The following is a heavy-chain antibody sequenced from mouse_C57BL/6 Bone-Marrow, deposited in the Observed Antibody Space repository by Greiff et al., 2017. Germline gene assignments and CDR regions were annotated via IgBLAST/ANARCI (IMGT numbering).Heavy chain of an antibody. CDR1: GYTFTDYE. J-gene: IGHJ4*01. CDR2: IDPETGGT. Sequence: QVQLQQSGAELVRPGASVTLSCKASGYTFTDYEMHWVKQTPVHGLEWIGAIDPETGGTAYNQKFKGKDILTADKSSSTAYMELRSLTSEDSAVYYCTRPGDYWGQGTSVTVSS. CDR3: TRPGDY. V-gene: IGHV1-15*01.